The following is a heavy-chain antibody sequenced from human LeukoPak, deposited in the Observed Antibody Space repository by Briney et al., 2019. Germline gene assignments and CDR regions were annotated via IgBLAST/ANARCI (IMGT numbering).Heavy chain of an antibody. CDR2: IWYDGSNK. Sequence: GGSLRLSCAASGFTFSSYGMHWVRQAPGKGLEWVAVIWYDGSNKYYADSVKGRFTISRDNSKNTLYLQMNSLRAEDTAVYYCAKDRTTVKVGDWFDPWGQGTLVTVSS. J-gene: IGHJ5*02. CDR3: AKDRTTVKVGDWFDP. V-gene: IGHV3-33*06. D-gene: IGHD4-17*01. CDR1: GFTFSSYG.